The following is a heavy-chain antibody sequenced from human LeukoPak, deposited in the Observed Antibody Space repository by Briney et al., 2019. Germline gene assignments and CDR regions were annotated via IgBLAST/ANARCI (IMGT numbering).Heavy chain of an antibody. CDR3: ARQPLRRGGFGSYYYYCMDV. Sequence: SETLSLTCAVYGGSFSGYYWSWIRQPPGKGLEWIGEINHSGSTNYNPSLKSRVTISVDTSKNQFSLKLSSVTAADTAVYYCARQPLRRGGFGSYYYYCMDVWGKGTTVTISS. J-gene: IGHJ6*03. CDR2: INHSGST. CDR1: GGSFSGYY. D-gene: IGHD3-10*01. V-gene: IGHV4-34*01.